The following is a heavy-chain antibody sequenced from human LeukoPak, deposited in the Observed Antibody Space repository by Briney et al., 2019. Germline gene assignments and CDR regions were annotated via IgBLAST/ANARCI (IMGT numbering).Heavy chain of an antibody. CDR1: GFTFSSYG. CDR3: ARGTGELDY. Sequence: GGSLRLSCAASGFTFSSYGMHWVRQAPGKGLEWVAVIWYDGSNEYYADSVKGRFTISRDNSKNTLYLQMNSPRAEDTAVYYCARGTGELDYWGQGTLVTVSS. CDR2: IWYDGSNE. J-gene: IGHJ4*02. D-gene: IGHD1-1*01. V-gene: IGHV3-33*01.